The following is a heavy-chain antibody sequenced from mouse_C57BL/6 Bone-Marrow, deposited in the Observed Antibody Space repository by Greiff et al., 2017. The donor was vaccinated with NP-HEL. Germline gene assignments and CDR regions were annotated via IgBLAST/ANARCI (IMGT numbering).Heavy chain of an antibody. J-gene: IGHJ2*01. CDR3: TRGAWLLFDY. Sequence: VQLQQSGAELVRPGASVTLSCKASGYTFTDYEMHWVKQTPVHGLEWIGAIDPETGGTAYNQKFKGKAILTADKSSSTAYMELRSLTSEDSAVYYCTRGAWLLFDYWGQGTTLTVSS. CDR2: IDPETGGT. D-gene: IGHD2-3*01. CDR1: GYTFTDYE. V-gene: IGHV1-15*01.